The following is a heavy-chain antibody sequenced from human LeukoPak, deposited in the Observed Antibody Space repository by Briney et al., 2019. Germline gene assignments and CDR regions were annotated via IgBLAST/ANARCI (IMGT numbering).Heavy chain of an antibody. V-gene: IGHV1-8*01. CDR3: ATYDFWSGYYIY. J-gene: IGHJ4*02. CDR1: GYTFTSYD. D-gene: IGHD3-3*01. CDR2: MNPNSGNT. Sequence: ASVNVSCKASGYTFTSYDINWVRQATGQGLEWMGWMNPNSGNTGYAQKFQGRVTMTRNTSISTAYMELSSLRSEDTAVYYCATYDFWSGYYIYWGQGTLVTVSS.